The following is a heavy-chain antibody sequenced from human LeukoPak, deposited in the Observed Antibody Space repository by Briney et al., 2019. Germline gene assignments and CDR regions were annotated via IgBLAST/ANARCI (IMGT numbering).Heavy chain of an antibody. J-gene: IGHJ4*02. D-gene: IGHD6-13*01. V-gene: IGHV1-46*01. CDR3: ARVQQLAYYFDY. CDR2: INPSGGST. Sequence: GASVKVSCKASGYTFTSYYMHWVRQAPGQGLEWMGIINPSGGSTSYAQKFQGRVTMTRDMSTSTVYMELNSLRAEDTAVYYCARVQQLAYYFDYWGQGTLVTVSS. CDR1: GYTFTSYY.